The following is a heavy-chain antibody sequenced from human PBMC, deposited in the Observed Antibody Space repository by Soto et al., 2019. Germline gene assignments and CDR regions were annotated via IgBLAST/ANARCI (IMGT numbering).Heavy chain of an antibody. CDR3: ASVYKQRLAPSL. Sequence: QVKLVESGGGLVKPGGSLRLYCVPSGFNFSDDYMTWIRQAPGKGLEWVSYISTTGRPLYYSDSVKGRFSISRDNTKNSLFLQMNSLGTEDSAIYYCASVYKQRLAPSLWALGTLVTVSS. CDR1: GFNFSDDY. V-gene: IGHV3-11*01. J-gene: IGHJ4*02. CDR2: ISTTGRPL. D-gene: IGHD6-25*01.